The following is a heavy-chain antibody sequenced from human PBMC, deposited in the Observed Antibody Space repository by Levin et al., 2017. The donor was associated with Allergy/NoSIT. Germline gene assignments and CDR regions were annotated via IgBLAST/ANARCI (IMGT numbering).Heavy chain of an antibody. CDR1: GFTLSQYY. CDR3: ARAPRYSGSHYFDS. V-gene: IGHV3-11*01. CDR2: ISNSGSDI. Sequence: GESLKISCAASGFTLSQYYMTWVRQAPGKGLEWVSYISNSGSDIFYADSVRGRFTISRDNAKNSLYLQMNSLRAEDTAIYYCARAPRYSGSHYFDSWGQGTLVTVSS. J-gene: IGHJ4*02. D-gene: IGHD1-26*01.